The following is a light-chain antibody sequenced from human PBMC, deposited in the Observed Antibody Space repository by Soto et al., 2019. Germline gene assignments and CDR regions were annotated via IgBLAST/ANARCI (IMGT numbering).Light chain of an antibody. V-gene: IGLV2-14*01. J-gene: IGLJ2*01. CDR1: SSDVGGYNY. Sequence: QSVLTQPASVSGSPGQSITISCTGTSSDVGGYNYVSWYQHHPGKAPKLMIYEVSNRPSGVSDRFSGPKSGYTASLTISGLQAEDEADYYCSSYTGSSTLVFGGGTKVTVL. CDR3: SSYTGSSTLV. CDR2: EVS.